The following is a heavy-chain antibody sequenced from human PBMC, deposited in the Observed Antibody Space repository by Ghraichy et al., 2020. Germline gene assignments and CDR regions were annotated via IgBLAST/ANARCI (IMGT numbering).Heavy chain of an antibody. Sequence: GGSLRLSCAASGFTFSNYVMSWVRQAPGKGLEWVSAISGGSGGGSAAYYADSVRGRFTISRDNSKNTLYMQMNSLRAEDTAVYYCAKGSPEITPVAGLSYHGSWGQGTLVTVSS. CDR3: AKGSPEITPVAGLSYHGS. D-gene: IGHD6-19*01. V-gene: IGHV3-23*01. CDR2: ISGGSGGGSAA. CDR1: GFTFSNYV. J-gene: IGHJ4*02.